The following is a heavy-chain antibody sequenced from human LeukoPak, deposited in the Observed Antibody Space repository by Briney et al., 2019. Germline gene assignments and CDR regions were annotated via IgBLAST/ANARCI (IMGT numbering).Heavy chain of an antibody. Sequence: SETLSLTCTVSGGSVSSYYWSWIRQPPGKGLERIGYIYYSGSTNYNPSLKSRVTISVDTSKNQFSLKLSSVTAADTAVYYCARRDYYYYGMDVWGQGTTVTVSS. CDR1: GGSVSSYY. V-gene: IGHV4-59*08. J-gene: IGHJ6*02. CDR2: IYYSGST. CDR3: ARRDYYYYGMDV.